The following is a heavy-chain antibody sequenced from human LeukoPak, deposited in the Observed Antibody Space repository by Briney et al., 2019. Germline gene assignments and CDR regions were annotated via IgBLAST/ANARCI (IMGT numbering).Heavy chain of an antibody. V-gene: IGHV3-23*01. CDR3: AKSSRGLYNWNYLGDY. D-gene: IGHD1-7*01. Sequence: GGSLRLSCAASGFTFSSYGMSWVRQAPGKGLEWVSAISGSGGSTYYADSVKGRFTISRDNSKNTLYLQMNSLRAEDTAVYYCAKSSRGLYNWNYLGDYWGQGTLVTVSS. J-gene: IGHJ4*02. CDR2: ISGSGGST. CDR1: GFTFSSYG.